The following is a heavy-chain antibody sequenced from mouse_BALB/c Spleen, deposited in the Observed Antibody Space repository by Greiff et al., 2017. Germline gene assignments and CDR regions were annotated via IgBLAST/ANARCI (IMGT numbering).Heavy chain of an antibody. CDR3: TRGSSLYYFDY. CDR2: IRLKSNNYAT. D-gene: IGHD1-1*01. CDR1: GFTFSNYW. Sequence: EVKLVESGGGLVQPGGSMKLSCVASGFTFSNYWMNWVRQSPEKGLEWVAEIRLKSNNYATHYAESVKGRFTISRDDSKSSVYLQMNNLRAEDTGIYYCTRGSSLYYFDYWGQGTTLTVSS. J-gene: IGHJ2*01. V-gene: IGHV6-6*02.